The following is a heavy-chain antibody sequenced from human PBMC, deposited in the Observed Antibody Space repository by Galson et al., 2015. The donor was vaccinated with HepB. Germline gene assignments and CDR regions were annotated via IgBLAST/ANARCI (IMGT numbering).Heavy chain of an antibody. V-gene: IGHV3-23*01. D-gene: IGHD3-22*01. Sequence: SLRLSCAASGFTFSRCAMSWVRQAPGKGLEWVSAISGSGGSTYYADSVKGRFTISRDNSKNTLYLQMNSLRAEDTAVYYCAKDPLLYYYDSSGQRYAFDIWGQGTMVTVSS. CDR2: ISGSGGST. J-gene: IGHJ3*02. CDR3: AKDPLLYYYDSSGQRYAFDI. CDR1: GFTFSRCA.